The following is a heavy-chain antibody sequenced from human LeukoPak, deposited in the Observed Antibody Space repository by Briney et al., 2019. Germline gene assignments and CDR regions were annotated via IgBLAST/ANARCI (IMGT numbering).Heavy chain of an antibody. V-gene: IGHV3-48*01. Sequence: GGSLRLSCAASGFTFSSYSMYWVRQAPGKGLEWVSYISSSSSTIYYADSVKGRFTISRDNAKNSLYLQMNSLRAEDTAVYYGAREGDDYGDLNWFDPWGQGTLVTVSS. CDR2: ISSSSSTI. CDR1: GFTFSSYS. D-gene: IGHD4-17*01. J-gene: IGHJ5*02. CDR3: AREGDDYGDLNWFDP.